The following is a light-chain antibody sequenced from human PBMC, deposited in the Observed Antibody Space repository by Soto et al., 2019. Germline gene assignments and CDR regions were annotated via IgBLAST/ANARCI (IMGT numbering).Light chain of an antibody. CDR2: GAS. CDR3: QQSYSSPST. V-gene: IGKV1-39*01. J-gene: IGKJ3*01. Sequence: DLQMTQSPSSLSASVGDRVTITCRASQTISNYLNRYQQKSGKAPKVLIYGASRLQSGVPSRYRGSGVGTDFTLPISGLQPEDFATYYCQQSYSSPSTFGPGTKVEIK. CDR1: QTISNY.